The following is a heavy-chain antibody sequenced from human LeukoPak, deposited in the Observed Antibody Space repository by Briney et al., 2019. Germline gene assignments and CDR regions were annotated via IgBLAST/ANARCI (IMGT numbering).Heavy chain of an antibody. Sequence: GGSLRLSCAASGFTFRNYWMSWVRQAPGKGLEWVANIKQDGSEPYYVDSVKGRFTISRDNAKNSLYLRMNSLRAEDTAVYYCATGSDARCSSTSCYGLNYYYYMDVWGKGTPVTVSS. CDR2: IKQDGSEP. CDR3: ATGSDARCSSTSCYGLNYYYYMDV. CDR1: GFTFRNYW. J-gene: IGHJ6*03. D-gene: IGHD2-2*01. V-gene: IGHV3-7*01.